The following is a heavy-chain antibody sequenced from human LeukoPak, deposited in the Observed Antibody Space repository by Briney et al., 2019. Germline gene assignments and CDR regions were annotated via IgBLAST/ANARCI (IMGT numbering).Heavy chain of an antibody. CDR1: GYTFTSYG. CDR3: ARDYYYDTPTFDY. CDR2: ISAYNGNT. J-gene: IGHJ4*02. Sequence: VASVKVSCKASGYTFTSYGISWVRQAPGQGPEWMGWISAYNGNTNYAQKLQGRVTMTTDTSTSTAYMELRSLRSDDTAVYYCARDYYYDTPTFDYWAQGTLVTVSS. V-gene: IGHV1-18*01. D-gene: IGHD3-22*01.